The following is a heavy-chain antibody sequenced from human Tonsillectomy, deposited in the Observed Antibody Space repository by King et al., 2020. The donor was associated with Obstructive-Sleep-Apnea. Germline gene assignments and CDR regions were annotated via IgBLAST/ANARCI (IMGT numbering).Heavy chain of an antibody. V-gene: IGHV3-23*04. CDR2: ISGSGGST. CDR1: GFTFSSYA. CDR3: AKDRYYYGSGSYSGPIQSRSLDD. Sequence: VQLVESGGGLVQPGGSLRLSCAASGFTFSSYAMSWVRQAPGKGLEWVSGISGSGGSTYSVDSVKGRFTISRDNSKNTLYLQMNSLRAEDTAVYYCAKDRYYYGSGSYSGPIQSRSLDDWGQGTLVTVSS. J-gene: IGHJ4*02. D-gene: IGHD3-10*01.